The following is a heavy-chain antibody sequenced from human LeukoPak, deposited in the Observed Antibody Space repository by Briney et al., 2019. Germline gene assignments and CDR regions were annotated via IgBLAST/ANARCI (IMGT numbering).Heavy chain of an antibody. J-gene: IGHJ4*02. CDR2: INPEGTAT. CDR1: GFIFSDVW. V-gene: IGHV3-7*01. D-gene: IGHD5-18*01. CDR3: AREDDGYSYGYFLGGFFDY. Sequence: GGSLRLSCAASGFIFSDVWMSWVRQAPGKGVERVANINPEGTATSYLDSVKGRFTISRDNAKNSLYLQMNSLRAEDTAVYYCAREDDGYSYGYFLGGFFDYWGQGTLVTVSS.